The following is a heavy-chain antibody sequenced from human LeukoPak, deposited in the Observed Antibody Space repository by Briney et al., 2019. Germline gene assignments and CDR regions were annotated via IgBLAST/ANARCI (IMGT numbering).Heavy chain of an antibody. CDR2: IYHSGST. D-gene: IGHD3-22*01. Sequence: SETLSLTCAVSGYSISSGYYWGWIRQPPGKGLEWIGSIYHSGSTYYNPSLKSRVTISVDTSKNQFSLKLSSVTAADTAVYYCARSHMIVVVPGAFDIWGQGAMVTVSS. CDR3: ARSHMIVVVPGAFDI. J-gene: IGHJ3*02. CDR1: GYSISSGYY. V-gene: IGHV4-38-2*01.